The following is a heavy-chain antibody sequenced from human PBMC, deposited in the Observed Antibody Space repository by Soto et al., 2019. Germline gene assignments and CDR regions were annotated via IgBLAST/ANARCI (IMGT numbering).Heavy chain of an antibody. D-gene: IGHD4-17*01. V-gene: IGHV3-11*01. CDR1: EFPFSDYY. Sequence: GGSRRPSCGSCEFPFSDYYMHCIRKAPGKGLEWISYISGNGRIIQYADSAKGRFTISRDNAQNSLYLQMNSLRAEDTALYFCARDFDADSRTDFDYWGQGTLVTVFS. CDR2: ISGNGRII. J-gene: IGHJ4*02. CDR3: ARDFDADSRTDFDY.